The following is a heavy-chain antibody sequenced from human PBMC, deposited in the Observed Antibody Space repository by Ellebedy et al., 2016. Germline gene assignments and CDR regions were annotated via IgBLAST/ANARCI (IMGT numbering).Heavy chain of an antibody. J-gene: IGHJ3*01. CDR1: RGSFGGFS. Sequence: SETLSLTCSVSRGSFGGFSWAWIRQPPGKRLEWIGDINHTGDTNYNSSLQSRLTISEDASKTHSSLRLTSMTAADTGLYFCARLSCWGTTCLSPSAFDLWGLGTMVTVSS. D-gene: IGHD2/OR15-2a*01. CDR2: INHTGDT. V-gene: IGHV4-34*01. CDR3: ARLSCWGTTCLSPSAFDL.